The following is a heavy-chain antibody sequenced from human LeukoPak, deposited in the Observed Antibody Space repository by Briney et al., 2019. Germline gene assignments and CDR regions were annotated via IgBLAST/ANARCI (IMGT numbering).Heavy chain of an antibody. CDR2: ISGSGGST. J-gene: IGHJ4*02. CDR3: ARDSSGYTLDY. V-gene: IGHV3-23*01. Sequence: GGSLRLSCAASGFTFSSYAMSWVRQAPGKGLEWVSAISGSGGSTYYADSVRGRFTISRDNSKNTLYLQMNSLRAEDTAVYYCARDSSGYTLDYWGQGTLVTVSS. D-gene: IGHD3-22*01. CDR1: GFTFSSYA.